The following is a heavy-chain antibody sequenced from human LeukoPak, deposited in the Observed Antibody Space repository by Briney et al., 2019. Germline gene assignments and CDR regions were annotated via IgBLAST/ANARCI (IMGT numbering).Heavy chain of an antibody. CDR2: LSGSGITT. CDR1: GFTFSNSA. J-gene: IGHJ4*02. D-gene: IGHD6-19*01. V-gene: IGHV3-23*01. Sequence: PGGSLRLSCAASGFTFSNSAMSWVRQAPGKGLEWVSTLSGSGITTYYADSVKGRFTISRDNSKNTLYLQMNSLRAEDTAVYYCARVDSSGWYAYWGQGTLVTVSS. CDR3: ARVDSSGWYAY.